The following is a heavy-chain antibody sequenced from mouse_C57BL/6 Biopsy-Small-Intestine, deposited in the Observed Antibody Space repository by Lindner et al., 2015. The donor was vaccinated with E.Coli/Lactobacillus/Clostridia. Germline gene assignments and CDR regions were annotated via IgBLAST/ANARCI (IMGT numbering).Heavy chain of an antibody. CDR3: ARGDYGNNYGYFDV. CDR2: IYPGDGDT. J-gene: IGHJ1*03. D-gene: IGHD1-1*01. CDR1: GYAFSSFW. Sequence: VQLQESGAELVKPGASVKISCKASGYAFSSFWMNWVKQRPGKGLEWIGQIYPGDGDTNYNGKFKGKATLTADKSSSTASMQLSSLTSEDSAVYFCARGDYGNNYGYFDVWGTGTTVTVSS. V-gene: IGHV1-80*01.